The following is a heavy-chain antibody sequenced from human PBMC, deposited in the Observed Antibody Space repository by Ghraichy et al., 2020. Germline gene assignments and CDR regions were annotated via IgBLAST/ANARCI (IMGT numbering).Heavy chain of an antibody. CDR2: MSYDGSEK. Sequence: GGSLRLSCAASGFIFSNYGMHWVRQAPGKRLEWVAVMSYDGSEKYYADSVKDRFTVSGDKSKNTVFLQMNSLRAEDTAVYYCARDMDDYREQYYFYYMDVWGRGTTVTVSS. CDR3: ARDMDDYREQYYFYYMDV. D-gene: IGHD4/OR15-4a*01. J-gene: IGHJ6*03. V-gene: IGHV3-30*03. CDR1: GFIFSNYG.